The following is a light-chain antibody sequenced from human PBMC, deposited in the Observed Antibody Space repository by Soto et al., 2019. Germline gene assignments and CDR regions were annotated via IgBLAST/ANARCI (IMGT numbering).Light chain of an antibody. Sequence: DIQLTQTPSTLSASVGDEVTITCRASQTNSRWLAWYQQKPGRAPKLLIYDASTLESGVPSRFSGSGSETEFTLTISRLQPDDFATYFCHSRAFGQGTRL. J-gene: IGKJ5*01. CDR2: DAS. V-gene: IGKV1-5*01. CDR3: HSRA. CDR1: QTNSRW.